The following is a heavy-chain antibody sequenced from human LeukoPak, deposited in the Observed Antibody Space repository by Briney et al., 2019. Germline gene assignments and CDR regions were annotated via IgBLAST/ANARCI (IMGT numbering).Heavy chain of an antibody. D-gene: IGHD3-22*01. Sequence: PSETLSLTRTVSGGSISSYYWSWIRQPAGKGLEWIGRIYTSGSTNYNPSLKSRVTMSVDTSKNQFSLKLSSVTAADTAVYYCARGRYFDSSGPIDYWGQGTLVTVSS. V-gene: IGHV4-4*07. J-gene: IGHJ4*02. CDR2: IYTSGST. CDR1: GGSISSYY. CDR3: ARGRYFDSSGPIDY.